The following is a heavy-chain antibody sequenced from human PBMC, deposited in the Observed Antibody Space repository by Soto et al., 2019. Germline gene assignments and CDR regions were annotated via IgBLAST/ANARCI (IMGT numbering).Heavy chain of an antibody. D-gene: IGHD6-13*01. J-gene: IGHJ4*02. CDR2: ISAHNGNT. Sequence: GASVKVSCKASGYTFISFGISWVRRAPGQGLEWMGWISAHNGNTNYAQKFQGRVTMTTETSTTTAYMELRSLRSDDTAVYYCAKFSAAAGIFDYWGQGTLVTVSS. CDR3: AKFSAAAGIFDY. CDR1: GYTFISFG. V-gene: IGHV1-18*01.